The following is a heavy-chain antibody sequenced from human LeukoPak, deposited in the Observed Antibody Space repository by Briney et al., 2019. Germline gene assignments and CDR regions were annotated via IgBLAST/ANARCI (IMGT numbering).Heavy chain of an antibody. Sequence: PGGSLRLSCAASGFTFSSCSMNWVRQAPGKGLEWVSSISSSSSYIYYADSVKGRFTISRDNAKNSLYLQMNSLRAEDTAVYYCARDSLLEPFDNWGQGTLVTVSS. J-gene: IGHJ4*02. D-gene: IGHD1-1*01. CDR2: ISSSSSYI. CDR1: GFTFSSCS. V-gene: IGHV3-21*01. CDR3: ARDSLLEPFDN.